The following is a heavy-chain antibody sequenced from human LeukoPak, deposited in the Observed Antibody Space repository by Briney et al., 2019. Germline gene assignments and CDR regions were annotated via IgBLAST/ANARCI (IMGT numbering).Heavy chain of an antibody. Sequence: SETLSLTCAVYGGSFSGYYWSWIRQPPGKGLEWIGEINHSGSTNYNPSLKSRVTISVDTSKNQFSLKLSSVTAADTAVYYCASYNWNDADYWGQGTLVTVSS. CDR1: GGSFSGYY. CDR2: INHSGST. V-gene: IGHV4-34*01. D-gene: IGHD1-1*01. J-gene: IGHJ4*02. CDR3: ASYNWNDADY.